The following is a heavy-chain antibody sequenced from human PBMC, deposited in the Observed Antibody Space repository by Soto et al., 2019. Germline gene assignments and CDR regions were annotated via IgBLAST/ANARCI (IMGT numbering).Heavy chain of an antibody. V-gene: IGHV3-11*01. D-gene: IGHD2-2*01. CDR2: ISSSGSTI. CDR3: ARGTQRDIVVVQAEFDP. Sequence: GGSLRLSCAASGFTFSDYYMSWIRQAPGKGLEWVAYISSSGSTIYYADYVKGPFTIARTNAKNAMNLQLNSLRAKDTAVYYCARGTQRDIVVVQAEFDPWGQGTLVTVSS. J-gene: IGHJ5*02. CDR1: GFTFSDYY.